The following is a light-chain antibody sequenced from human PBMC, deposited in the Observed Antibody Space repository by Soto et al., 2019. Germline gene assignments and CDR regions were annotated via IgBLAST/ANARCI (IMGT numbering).Light chain of an antibody. V-gene: IGKV3-11*01. J-gene: IGKJ4*01. CDR2: DAS. CDR1: QSVSSY. Sequence: EIVLTQSPATLSLSPGERATLSCRASQSVSSYLAWYQQKPGQAPRLLIYDASNRAAGIPARFRGSGSGTDFSLPISSLEPDDFAVYYCQQRSNWPPTFGGGTKVEIK. CDR3: QQRSNWPPT.